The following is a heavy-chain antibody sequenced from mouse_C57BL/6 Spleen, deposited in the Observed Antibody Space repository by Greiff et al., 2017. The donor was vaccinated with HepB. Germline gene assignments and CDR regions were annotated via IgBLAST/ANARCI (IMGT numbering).Heavy chain of an antibody. Sequence: QVQLKQPGAELVRPGSSVKLSCKASGYTFTSYWMHWVKQRPIQGLEWIGNIDPSDSETHYNQKFKDKATLTVDKSSSTAYMQLSSLTSEDSAVYYCARDDYDGNFDYWGQGTTLTVSS. V-gene: IGHV1-52*01. CDR2: IDPSDSET. CDR3: ARDDYDGNFDY. CDR1: GYTFTSYW. J-gene: IGHJ2*01. D-gene: IGHD2-4*01.